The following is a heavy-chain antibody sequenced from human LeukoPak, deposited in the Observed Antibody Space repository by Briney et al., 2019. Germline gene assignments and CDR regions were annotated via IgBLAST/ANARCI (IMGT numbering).Heavy chain of an antibody. CDR1: GGFISTYY. CDR2: INVSGST. J-gene: IGHJ6*02. V-gene: IGHV4-59*08. D-gene: IGHD2/OR15-2a*01. Sequence: SETLSLTCTVSGGFISTYYWSWIRQPPRKGLEWIGYINVSGSTTYNPSLESRVTMSVDTSKNQVSLRLSSVTAADTAVYYCARRGYFDVWGQGTTVTVSS. CDR3: ARRGYFDV.